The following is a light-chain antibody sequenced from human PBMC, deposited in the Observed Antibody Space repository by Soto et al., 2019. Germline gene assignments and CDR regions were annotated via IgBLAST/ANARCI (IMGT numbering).Light chain of an antibody. CDR2: RAS. CDR1: HSINSW. J-gene: IGKJ2*01. Sequence: DTQMTQSPSTLSASVGDRVTITCRASHSINSWLAWYQQKTGKAPNLLIHRASTLQSGVPSRFSGSGSGTEFTLTITILQPDHFSTYYCQHYNTFPYTFGQGTKLE. CDR3: QHYNTFPYT. V-gene: IGKV1-5*03.